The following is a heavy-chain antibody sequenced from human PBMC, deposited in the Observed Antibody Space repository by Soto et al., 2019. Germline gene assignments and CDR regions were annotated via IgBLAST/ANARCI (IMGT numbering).Heavy chain of an antibody. CDR2: IYYGGST. D-gene: IGHD4-17*01. Sequence: PSETLSLTCTVSGGSLSSYYWSWIRQPPVKGLEWIGYIYYGGSTNYNPSLKSRVTISVDTSKNQFSLKLRSVTVADTAVYYCAKETVAYDYGMDVWREGTPIT. V-gene: IGHV4-59*01. CDR3: AKETVAYDYGMDV. CDR1: GGSLSSYY. J-gene: IGHJ6*02.